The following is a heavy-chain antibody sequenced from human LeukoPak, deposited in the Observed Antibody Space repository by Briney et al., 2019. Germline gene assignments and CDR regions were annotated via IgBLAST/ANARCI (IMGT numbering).Heavy chain of an antibody. CDR1: GYTLTELS. Sequence: ASVKVSCKVSGYTLTELSMHWVRQAPGKGLEWMGVFDPKDGETIYAQKFQGRVTMTEDTSTDTAYMEQNSLRSEDTAVYYCATLGEQWLVRRLVGYFDLWGRGTLVTVSS. V-gene: IGHV1-24*01. CDR2: FDPKDGET. J-gene: IGHJ2*01. D-gene: IGHD6-19*01. CDR3: ATLGEQWLVRRLVGYFDL.